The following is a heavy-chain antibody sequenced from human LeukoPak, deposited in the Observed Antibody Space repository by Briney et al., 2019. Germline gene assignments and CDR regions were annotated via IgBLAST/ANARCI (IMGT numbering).Heavy chain of an antibody. CDR3: AKDRFGELLPPTWLDP. D-gene: IGHD3-10*01. V-gene: IGHV3-9*01. CDR2: IGWKSEKI. Sequence: GGSLRLSCAASGFNFGEYAMHWVRQAPGKDLEWVSGIGWKSEKIVYANSVKGRFTISRDNAKNSLYLEMNSLKPEDSALYYCAKDRFGELLPPTWLDPWGQGTLVTVSS. J-gene: IGHJ5*02. CDR1: GFNFGEYA.